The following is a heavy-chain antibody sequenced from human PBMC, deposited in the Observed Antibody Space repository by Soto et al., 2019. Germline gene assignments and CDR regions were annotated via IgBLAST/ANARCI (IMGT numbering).Heavy chain of an antibody. CDR1: GYSFTSYW. Sequence: GESLKISCKGSGYSFTSYWISWVRQMPGKGLEWMGRIDPSDSYTNYSPSFQGHVTISADKAISTAYLQWSSLKASDTAMYYCAASQDSRRDYHYGMDVWGQGTTVTVSS. CDR3: AASQDSRRDYHYGMDV. V-gene: IGHV5-10-1*01. CDR2: IDPSDSYT. J-gene: IGHJ6*02.